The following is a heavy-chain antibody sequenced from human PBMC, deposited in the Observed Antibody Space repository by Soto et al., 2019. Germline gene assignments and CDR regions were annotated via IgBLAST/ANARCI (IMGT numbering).Heavy chain of an antibody. CDR1: GGTFSSYA. V-gene: IGHV1-69*01. J-gene: IGHJ6*02. CDR3: ATRITIFGVVTQHYYYGMDV. CDR2: IIPIFGTA. D-gene: IGHD3-3*01. Sequence: VQLVQSGAEVKKPGSSVKVSCKASGGTFSSYAISWVRQAPGQGLEWMGGIIPIFGTANYAQKFQGRVTITADESTSTAYMELSSLRSEDTAVYYCATRITIFGVVTQHYYYGMDVWGQGTTVTVSS.